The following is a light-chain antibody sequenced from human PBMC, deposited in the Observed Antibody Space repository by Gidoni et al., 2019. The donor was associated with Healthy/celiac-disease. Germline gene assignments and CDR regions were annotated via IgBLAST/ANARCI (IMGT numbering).Light chain of an antibody. Sequence: DIQMTQSPSSLSASVGDRVTITCRASQSISSYLNWYQQKPGKAPKLLIYAASSLQSGVPSRISRSGSGTDFTLTISSLQPEDFATYYCQQRYSTPSWTFGQGTKVEIK. J-gene: IGKJ1*01. CDR3: QQRYSTPSWT. CDR1: QSISSY. CDR2: AAS. V-gene: IGKV1-39*01.